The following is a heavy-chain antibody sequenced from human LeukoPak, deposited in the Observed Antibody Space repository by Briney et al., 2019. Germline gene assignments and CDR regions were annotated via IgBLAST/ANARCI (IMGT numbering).Heavy chain of an antibody. CDR2: IYYSGST. J-gene: IGHJ6*03. CDR1: GGSISSYY. Sequence: SETLSLTCTVSGGSISSYYWSWIRQPPGKGLEWIGYIYYSGSTNYNPSLKSRVSISVDTSKNQFSLKLTSVTAADTAVYYCARVEEGYGSGRRENYYYYMDVWGKGTTVTISS. D-gene: IGHD3-10*01. V-gene: IGHV4-59*01. CDR3: ARVEEGYGSGRRENYYYYMDV.